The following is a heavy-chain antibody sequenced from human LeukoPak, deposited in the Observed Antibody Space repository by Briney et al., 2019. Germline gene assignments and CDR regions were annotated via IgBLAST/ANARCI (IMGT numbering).Heavy chain of an antibody. CDR3: ARDQVSVAGTGIDY. CDR1: GFTFGNYG. CDR2: INWNGGST. D-gene: IGHD6-19*01. J-gene: IGHJ4*02. Sequence: GGSLRLSCAASGFTFGNYGMSWVRQAPGKGLEWVSGINWNGGSTGYADSVEGRFTISRDNAKNSQYLQMNSLRVEDTAVYYCARDQVSVAGTGIDYWGQGTLVTVSS. V-gene: IGHV3-20*04.